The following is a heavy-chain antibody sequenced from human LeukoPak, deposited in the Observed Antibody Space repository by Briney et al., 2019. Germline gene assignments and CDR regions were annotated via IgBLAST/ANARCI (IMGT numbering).Heavy chain of an antibody. J-gene: IGHJ6*02. CDR1: GFTFSDYA. D-gene: IGHD2-2*01. Sequence: GGSLRLSCAASGFTFSDYAMSWVRQAPGKGLEWVSSLTSSGNTYYADSVRGRLTISRDNSKNTLYLQMNSLRAEDTAVYYCARGQDSTFGYYYGMDVWGQGTTVTVSS. CDR2: LTSSGNT. V-gene: IGHV3-23*01. CDR3: ARGQDSTFGYYYGMDV.